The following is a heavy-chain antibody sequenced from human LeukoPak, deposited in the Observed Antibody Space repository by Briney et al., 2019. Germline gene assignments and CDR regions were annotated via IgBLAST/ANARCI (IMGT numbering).Heavy chain of an antibody. J-gene: IGHJ4*02. CDR3: TRPGRGEELSFKD. D-gene: IGHD3-16*02. Sequence: GGSLRLSCAASGFTFSGSAMHWVRQASGKGLEWVGRIRSKANSYATAYAASVKGRFTISRDDSKNTAYLQMNSLKTEDTAVYYCTRPGRGEELSFKDWGQGTLVTVSS. CDR2: IRSKANSYAT. CDR1: GFTFSGSA. V-gene: IGHV3-73*01.